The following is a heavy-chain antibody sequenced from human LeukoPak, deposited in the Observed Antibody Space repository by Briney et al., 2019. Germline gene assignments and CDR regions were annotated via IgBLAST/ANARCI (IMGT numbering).Heavy chain of an antibody. CDR3: ARDPRGPTGYNSSGRDSFDY. V-gene: IGHV3-48*03. CDR2: ISSSGSTI. J-gene: IGHJ4*02. D-gene: IGHD3-22*01. Sequence: GGSLRLSCAASGFTFSSYEMNWVRQAPGKGLEWVSYISSSGSTIYYADSVKGRFTISRDNSKNTLYLQMTSPRAEDTAVYYCARDPRGPTGYNSSGRDSFDYWGQGTLVTVSS. CDR1: GFTFSSYE.